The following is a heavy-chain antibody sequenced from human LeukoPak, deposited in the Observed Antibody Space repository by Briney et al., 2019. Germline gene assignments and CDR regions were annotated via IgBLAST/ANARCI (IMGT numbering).Heavy chain of an antibody. CDR2: LSSTGPYV. V-gene: IGHV3-21*01. CDR3: AREAYSHYGFDY. CDR1: GFTFSDYT. Sequence: GGSLRLSCAASGFTFSDYTMNWVRQAPGKGLEWVSSLSSTGPYVYYADSVRGRLTISRDNANNSLSLQMSSLRAEDTAVYYCAREAYSHYGFDYWGQGTLVTVSS. D-gene: IGHD4-11*01. J-gene: IGHJ4*02.